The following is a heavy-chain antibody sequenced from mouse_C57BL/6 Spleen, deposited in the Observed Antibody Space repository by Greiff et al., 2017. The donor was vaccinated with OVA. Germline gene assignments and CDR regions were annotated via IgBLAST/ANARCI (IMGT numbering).Heavy chain of an antibody. CDR2: IYPRDGSP. CDR3: ARERDYDVFNWDFAY. V-gene: IGHV1-85*01. CDR1: GYTFTSYD. D-gene: IGHD4-1*01. Sequence: QVQLQQSGPELVKPGASVKLSCKASGYTFTSYDINWVKQRPGQGLEWIGWIYPRDGSPKYNEKFKGKATLTVDTSSSTAYMELHSLTSEDSAVYFCARERDYDVFNWDFAYWGQGTLVTVSA. J-gene: IGHJ3*01.